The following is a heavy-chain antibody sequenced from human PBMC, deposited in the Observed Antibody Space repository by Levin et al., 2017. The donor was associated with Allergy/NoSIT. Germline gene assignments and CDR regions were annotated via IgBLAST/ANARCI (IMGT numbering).Heavy chain of an antibody. CDR2: INDSGST. V-gene: IGHV4-34*01. J-gene: IGHJ4*02. D-gene: IGHD3-22*01. Sequence: SETLSLTCAVYGGSFSGYYWSWIRRPPGKGLEWIGEINDSGSTNYNPSLKSRVTISVDTSKNQFSLKVSSVTAADTAVYYCARGLLDYYDSYVDYWGQGTLVTVSS. CDR1: GGSFSGYY. CDR3: ARGLLDYYDSYVDY.